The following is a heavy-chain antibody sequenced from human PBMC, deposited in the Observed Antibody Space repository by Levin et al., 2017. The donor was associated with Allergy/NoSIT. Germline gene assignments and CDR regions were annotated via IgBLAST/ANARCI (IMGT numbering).Heavy chain of an antibody. Sequence: GGSLRLSCAASGFTFSSFWMHWVRQAPGKRLVWVSRIDSGGSFSDYADSVKGRFTISRDNAKNTLYLQMNRLSVEDTAVYYCAKDVAGRSCFWGPGTLVTVTS. CDR1: GFTFSSFW. CDR2: IDSGGSFS. J-gene: IGHJ1*01. V-gene: IGHV3-74*01. D-gene: IGHD2-15*01. CDR3: AKDVAGRSCF.